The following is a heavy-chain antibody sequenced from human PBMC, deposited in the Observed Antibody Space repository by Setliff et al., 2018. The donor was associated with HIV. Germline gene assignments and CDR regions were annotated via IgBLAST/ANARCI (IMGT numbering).Heavy chain of an antibody. Sequence: GASVKVSCKASGYTFTSYYMHWVRQAPGQGLEWMGRINPNMGDTQYAQKFQGRIIMTRETSINTVYMELSSLTSDDTALYYCARQDIPTGYYLFDYWGQGTQVTV. CDR3: ARQDIPTGYYLFDY. CDR2: INPNMGDT. CDR1: GYTFTSYY. J-gene: IGHJ4*02. V-gene: IGHV1-2*06. D-gene: IGHD3-9*01.